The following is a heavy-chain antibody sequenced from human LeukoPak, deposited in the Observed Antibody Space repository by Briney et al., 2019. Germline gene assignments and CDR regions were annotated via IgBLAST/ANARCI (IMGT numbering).Heavy chain of an antibody. Sequence: GESLQISSKGSGYSFTTYWIGWARPMPGKGLEWMGIIYPGDSDTRYSPSFQGQVTISADRSITTAYLQWSSLKASDTAIYYCARRIHYYYGMDVWGQGTTVTVSS. D-gene: IGHD2-15*01. CDR1: GYSFTTYW. J-gene: IGHJ6*02. CDR2: IYPGDSDT. V-gene: IGHV5-51*01. CDR3: ARRIHYYYGMDV.